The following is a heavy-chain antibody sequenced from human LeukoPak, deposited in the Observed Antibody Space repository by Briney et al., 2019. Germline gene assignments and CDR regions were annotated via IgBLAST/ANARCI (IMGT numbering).Heavy chain of an antibody. CDR3: AAGGGYSSAWAL. CDR2: IYYSGST. Sequence: SETLSLTCSVSGDSIKTYYWNWLRQPPGKGLEWIANIYYSGSTSYNPSLRGRVTMSVDTSTNQVSLNLNSVTTADTAVYYCAAGGGYSSAWALWGQGTLVTVSS. J-gene: IGHJ4*02. CDR1: GDSIKTYY. V-gene: IGHV4-59*01. D-gene: IGHD6-25*01.